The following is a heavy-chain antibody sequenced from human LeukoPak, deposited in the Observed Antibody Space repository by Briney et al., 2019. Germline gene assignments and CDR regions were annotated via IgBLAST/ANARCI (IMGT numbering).Heavy chain of an antibody. CDR3: ARQGLVPAAIRHGFDP. V-gene: IGHV4-39*01. D-gene: IGHD2-2*02. Sequence: SETLSLTCTASGGSISSSSYYWGWIRQPPGKGLEWIGSIYYSGSTYYNPSLKSRVTISVDTSKNQFSLKLSSVTAADTAVYYCARQGLVPAAIRHGFDPWGQGTLVTVSS. CDR2: IYYSGST. CDR1: GGSISSSSYY. J-gene: IGHJ5*02.